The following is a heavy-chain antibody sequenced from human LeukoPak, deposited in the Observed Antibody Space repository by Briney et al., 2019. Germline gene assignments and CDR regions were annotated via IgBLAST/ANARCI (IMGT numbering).Heavy chain of an antibody. D-gene: IGHD3-22*01. J-gene: IGHJ3*02. Sequence: PGGSLRLSCAASGFTFSNAWMSWVRQAPGKGLEWVANIKQDGSEKYYVDSVKGRFTISRDNAKNSLYLQMNSLRAEDTAVYYCARDWYYYDSRNAFDIWGQGTMVTVSS. CDR1: GFTFSNAW. V-gene: IGHV3-7*01. CDR2: IKQDGSEK. CDR3: ARDWYYYDSRNAFDI.